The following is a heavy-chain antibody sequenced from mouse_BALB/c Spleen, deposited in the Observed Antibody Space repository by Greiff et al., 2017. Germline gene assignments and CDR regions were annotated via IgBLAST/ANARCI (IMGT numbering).Heavy chain of an antibody. Sequence: QVQLQQPGAELVKPGASVKLSCKASGYTFTSYWMHWVKQRPGQGLEWIGEINPSNGRTNYNEKFKSKATLTVDKSSSTAYMQLSSLTSEDSAVYYCARLRDWFAYWGQGTLVTVSA. CDR2: INPSNGRT. CDR1: GYTFTSYW. V-gene: IGHV1S81*02. J-gene: IGHJ3*01. CDR3: ARLRDWFAY.